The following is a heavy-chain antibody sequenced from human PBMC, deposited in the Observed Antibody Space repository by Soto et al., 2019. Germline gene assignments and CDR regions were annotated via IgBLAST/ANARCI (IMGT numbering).Heavy chain of an antibody. CDR1: GFTFSSYW. D-gene: IGHD1-26*01. V-gene: IGHV3-74*01. CDR2: INSDGSST. Sequence: RRLSCAASGFTFSSYWMHWVRHAPGKGLVWVSRINSDGSSTSYADSVKGRFTISRDNAKNTLYLQMNSLRAEDTAVYYCARVNSGSYYFHFDYWGQGTLVTVSS. CDR3: ARVNSGSYYFHFDY. J-gene: IGHJ4*02.